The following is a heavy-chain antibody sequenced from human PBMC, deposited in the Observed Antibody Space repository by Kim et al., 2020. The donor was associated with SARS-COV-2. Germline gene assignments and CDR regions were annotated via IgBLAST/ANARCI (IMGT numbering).Heavy chain of an antibody. V-gene: IGHV3-74*01. J-gene: IGHJ6*02. Sequence: GGSLRLSCAASGFTFSSYRMHWVRQAPGKGLVWVSRINSDGSSTCSADAVKGRFTSSRDNAKNTLYLQMNRLRAEDTAVYYCARGDYFGSGSYCIYYYYYGMDVWGQGTTVSVSS. D-gene: IGHD3-10*01. CDR3: ARGDYFGSGSYCIYYYYYGMDV. CDR2: INSDGSST. CDR1: GFTFSSYR.